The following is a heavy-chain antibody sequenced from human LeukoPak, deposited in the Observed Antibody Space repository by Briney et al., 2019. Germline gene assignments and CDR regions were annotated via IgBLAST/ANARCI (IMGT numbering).Heavy chain of an antibody. J-gene: IGHJ6*03. CDR2: IIPIFGTA. V-gene: IGHV1-69*06. D-gene: IGHD6-6*01. Sequence: ASVKVSCKASGGTFSSYAISWVRQAPGQGLEWMGGIIPIFGTANYAQKFQGRVTITADKSTSTAYMELSCLRSEDTAVYYCASEYSSSPYYYYYMDVWGKGTTVTVSS. CDR3: ASEYSSSPYYYYYMDV. CDR1: GGTFSSYA.